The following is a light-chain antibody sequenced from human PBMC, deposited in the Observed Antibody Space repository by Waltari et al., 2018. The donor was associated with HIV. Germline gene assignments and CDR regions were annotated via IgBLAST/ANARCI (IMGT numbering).Light chain of an antibody. J-gene: IGLJ1*01. Sequence: QSVLPQPPSASGTPGQRVTIPCSGSSSNLGRNYGSWYQQLPGTAPKLLIYTNNQRPSWVPDRFSGSKSGTSASLAISGLRSEDEADYYCAAWNDRLSGYVFGTGTKVTV. CDR2: TNN. CDR3: AAWNDRLSGYV. CDR1: SSNLGRNY. V-gene: IGLV1-47*01.